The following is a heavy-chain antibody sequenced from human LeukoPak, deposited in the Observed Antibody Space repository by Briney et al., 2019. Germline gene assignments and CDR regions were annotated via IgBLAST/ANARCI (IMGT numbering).Heavy chain of an antibody. J-gene: IGHJ6*02. D-gene: IGHD6-19*01. CDR3: AKIMTVAGRYYYYYGVDV. CDR2: ISGSGGST. CDR1: GFTFSSYA. V-gene: IGHV3-23*01. Sequence: GGSLRLSCAASGFTFSSYAMSWVRQAPGKGLEWVSAISGSGGSTYYADSVKGRFTISRDNSKNTLYLQMNSLRAEDTAVYYCAKIMTVAGRYYYYYGVDVWGQGTTVTVSS.